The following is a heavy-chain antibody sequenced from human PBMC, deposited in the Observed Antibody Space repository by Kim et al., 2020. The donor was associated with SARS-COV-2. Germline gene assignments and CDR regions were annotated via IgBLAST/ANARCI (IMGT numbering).Heavy chain of an antibody. J-gene: IGHJ6*02. Sequence: PSFQGQVTISADKSISTAYLQWSSLKASDTAMYYCARHPAANYYYYGMDVWGQGTTVTVSS. CDR3: ARHPAANYYYYGMDV. V-gene: IGHV5-51*01. D-gene: IGHD2-15*01.